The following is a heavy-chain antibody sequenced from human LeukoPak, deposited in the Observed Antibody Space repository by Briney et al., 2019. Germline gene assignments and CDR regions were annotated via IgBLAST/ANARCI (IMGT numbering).Heavy chain of an antibody. CDR2: IIPIFGTA. V-gene: IGHV1-69*05. Sequence: SVKVSCKASGGTFSSYAISWVRQAPGQGIEWMGRIIPIFGTANYAQKFQGRVTITTDESTSTAYMELSSQRPKDTAGYYCERFHCSSTSCPLYYFDYWGQGTLVTVSS. D-gene: IGHD2-2*01. CDR1: GGTFSSYA. CDR3: ERFHCSSTSCPLYYFDY. J-gene: IGHJ4*02.